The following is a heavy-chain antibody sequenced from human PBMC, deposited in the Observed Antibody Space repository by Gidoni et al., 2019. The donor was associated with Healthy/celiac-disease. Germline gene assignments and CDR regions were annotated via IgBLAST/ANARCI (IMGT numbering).Heavy chain of an antibody. CDR1: GFTFSSYW. CDR2: INSDGSST. V-gene: IGHV3-74*01. D-gene: IGHD6-19*01. J-gene: IGHJ4*02. Sequence: EVQLVESGGGLVQPGGSLRLSCADSGFTFSSYWMHWVRQAPGKGLVWVSRINSDGSSTSYADSVKGRFTISRDNAKNTLYLQMNSLRAEDTAVYYCARGGRVAVAEIDYWGQGTLVTVSS. CDR3: ARGGRVAVAEIDY.